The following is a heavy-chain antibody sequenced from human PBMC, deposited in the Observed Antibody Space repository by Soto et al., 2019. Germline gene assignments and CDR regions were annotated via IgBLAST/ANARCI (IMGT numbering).Heavy chain of an antibody. J-gene: IGHJ6*02. CDR1: GGSISSGDYY. CDR2: IYYSGST. D-gene: IGHD2-2*01. CDR3: ARGPRRYCSSTSCYSSHGMDV. V-gene: IGHV4-30-4*01. Sequence: SETLSLTCTVSGGSISSGDYYWSWIRQPPGKGLEWIGYIYYSGSTYYNPSLKSRVTISVDTSKKQFSLKLSSVTAADTAVYYCARGPRRYCSSTSCYSSHGMDVWGQGTTVTVSS.